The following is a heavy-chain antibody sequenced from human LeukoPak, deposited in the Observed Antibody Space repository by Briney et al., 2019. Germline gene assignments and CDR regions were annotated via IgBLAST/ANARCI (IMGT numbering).Heavy chain of an antibody. V-gene: IGHV4-34*01. Sequence: SETLSLTCAAYGGTFSGYYWSWIRQPPGKGLEWMGEINHSGSTNYNPSLKSRVTISVDTYKKQISLKQRTVTTADTAVYYCARGTDSSGWYDYYYYGMDVWGQGTTVTVSS. CDR2: INHSGST. CDR1: GGTFSGYY. J-gene: IGHJ6*02. CDR3: ARGTDSSGWYDYYYYGMDV. D-gene: IGHD6-19*01.